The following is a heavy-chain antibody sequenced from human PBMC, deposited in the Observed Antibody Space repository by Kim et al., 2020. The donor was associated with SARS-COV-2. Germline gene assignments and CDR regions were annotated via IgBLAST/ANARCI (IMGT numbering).Heavy chain of an antibody. V-gene: IGHV3-53*01. CDR3: AKDTYYYDSSGYYLVDGMDV. CDR2: IYSGGST. D-gene: IGHD3-22*01. Sequence: GGSLRLSCAASGFTVSSNYMSWVRQAPGKGLEWVSVIYSGGSTYYADSVKGRFTISRDNSKNTLYLQMNSLRAEDTAVYYCAKDTYYYDSSGYYLVDGMDVWGQGTTVTVSS. J-gene: IGHJ6*02. CDR1: GFTVSSNY.